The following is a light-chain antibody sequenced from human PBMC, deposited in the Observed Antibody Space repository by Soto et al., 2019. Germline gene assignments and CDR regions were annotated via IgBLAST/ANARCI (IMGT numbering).Light chain of an antibody. J-gene: IGKJ1*01. CDR3: QRANSFPRT. Sequence: DIQMTQSPSSVSASVGDRVTITCRASQSISSWLAWCQQKPGKAPKLLIYAAATLASGVPARFSGIGSGTRFTLTISSLQPEDFGTYYCQRANSFPRTFGQGTKVDIK. CDR2: AAA. V-gene: IGKV1-12*01. CDR1: QSISSW.